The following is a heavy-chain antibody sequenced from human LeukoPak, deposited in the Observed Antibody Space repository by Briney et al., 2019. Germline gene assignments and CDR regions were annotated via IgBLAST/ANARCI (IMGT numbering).Heavy chain of an antibody. CDR3: ARRLGRKYGERFYYYHYMDV. CDR1: GGSFSGYY. CDR2: MNHSGST. Sequence: SETLSLTCAVYGGSFSGYYWSWIRQPPGKGLEWIGEMNHSGSTNYNPSLKSRVTISVDTSKNQFSLKLSSVTAADTAVYYCARRLGRKYGERFYYYHYMDVWGKGTTVTISS. J-gene: IGHJ6*03. V-gene: IGHV4-34*01. D-gene: IGHD3-10*01.